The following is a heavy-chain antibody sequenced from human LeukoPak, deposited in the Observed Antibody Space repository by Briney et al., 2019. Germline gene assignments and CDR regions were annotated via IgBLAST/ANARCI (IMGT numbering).Heavy chain of an antibody. CDR3: AVGILEWFFDY. Sequence: GGSLRLSCAASGFTFSDYYMSWIRQAPGKGLEWVSYISSSGSTIYYADSVKGRFTISRDNAKNSLYLQMNSLRVEDTAVYYCAVGILEWFFDYWGQGTLVTVSS. D-gene: IGHD3-3*01. CDR2: ISSSGSTI. V-gene: IGHV3-11*01. J-gene: IGHJ4*02. CDR1: GFTFSDYY.